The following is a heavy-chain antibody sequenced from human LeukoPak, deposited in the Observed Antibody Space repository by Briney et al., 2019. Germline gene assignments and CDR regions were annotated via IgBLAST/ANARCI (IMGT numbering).Heavy chain of an antibody. D-gene: IGHD6-6*01. Sequence: ASVNVYCKASGYTFTCYYLHWVRQAPVQGIDWMGGINPSSGATNYAQQFQGRVTMTSDTSSSTANMERSRLRSDDTAVYYCARVQYSGSAALDYWGHGTLVTVSS. CDR1: GYTFTCYY. J-gene: IGHJ4*01. V-gene: IGHV1-2*02. CDR2: INPSSGAT. CDR3: ARVQYSGSAALDY.